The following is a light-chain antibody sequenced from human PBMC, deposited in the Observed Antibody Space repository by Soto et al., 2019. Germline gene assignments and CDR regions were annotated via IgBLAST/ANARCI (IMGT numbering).Light chain of an antibody. Sequence: QSVLTQPPSASGTPGQTVTVSCSGSSSNIGSNSVNWYQQLPGAAPSLLIYSDDQRPSGVPDRFSGSKSSNTASLTVSGLQAEDEADYYCSSYAGSNNFVFGTGTKVTVL. CDR1: SSNIGSNS. CDR2: SDD. J-gene: IGLJ1*01. CDR3: SSYAGSNNFV. V-gene: IGLV1-44*01.